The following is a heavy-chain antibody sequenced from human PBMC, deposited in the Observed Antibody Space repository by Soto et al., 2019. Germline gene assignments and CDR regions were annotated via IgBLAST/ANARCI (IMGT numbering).Heavy chain of an antibody. D-gene: IGHD2-15*01. CDR2: INPSGGST. CDR3: ARGGHVVVVAATNGYFDL. Sequence: QVQLVQSGAEVKKPGASVKVSCKASGYTFTSYYMHWVRQAPGQGLEWMGIINPSGGSTSYAQKFQVRVTMTRDTSTSTVYMELSSLRSEDTAVDYCARGGHVVVVAATNGYFDLWGRGTLVAVSS. V-gene: IGHV1-46*03. J-gene: IGHJ2*01. CDR1: GYTFTSYY.